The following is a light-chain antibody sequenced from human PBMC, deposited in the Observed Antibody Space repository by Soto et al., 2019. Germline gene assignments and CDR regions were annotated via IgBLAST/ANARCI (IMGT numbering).Light chain of an antibody. CDR3: QQYNDWPPFT. J-gene: IGKJ3*01. Sequence: EIVMTQSPATLSVSPGERATLSCRASQTVSVNLAWYQQKPGQAPRLLIYGASTRATGVPARFSGSGSATEFTLTISSLQSEDFAVYYCQQYNDWPPFTFGPGTRVDIK. CDR1: QTVSVN. CDR2: GAS. V-gene: IGKV3-15*01.